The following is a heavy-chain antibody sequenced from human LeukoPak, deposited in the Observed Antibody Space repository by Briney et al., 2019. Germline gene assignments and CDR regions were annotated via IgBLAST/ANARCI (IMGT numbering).Heavy chain of an antibody. CDR3: AKAIVSYYGSGRNEAFDI. V-gene: IGHV3-48*01. J-gene: IGHJ3*02. D-gene: IGHD3-10*01. CDR2: ISCYISTI. Sequence: PGGSLRLSCAASGFTFSSYSVNWVRQAPGKGLEWVSYISCYISTIYYADSVKGRFTISRDNSMNTLSLQMNILRAEDTAVYYCAKAIVSYYGSGRNEAFDIWGQGTMVPVSS. CDR1: GFTFSSYS.